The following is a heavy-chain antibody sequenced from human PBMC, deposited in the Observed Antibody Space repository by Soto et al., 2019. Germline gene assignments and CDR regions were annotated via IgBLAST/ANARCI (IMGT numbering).Heavy chain of an antibody. CDR1: GGSISSGDYY. CDR3: ARDSWRLGGSYGMDV. D-gene: IGHD1-26*01. V-gene: IGHV4-30-4*01. Sequence: NPSETLSLTCTVSGGSISSGDYYWSWIRQPPGKGLEWIGYIYYSGSTYYNPSLKSRVTISVDTSKNQFSLKLSSVTAADTAVYYCARDSWRLGGSYGMDVWGQGTTVTVSS. J-gene: IGHJ6*02. CDR2: IYYSGST.